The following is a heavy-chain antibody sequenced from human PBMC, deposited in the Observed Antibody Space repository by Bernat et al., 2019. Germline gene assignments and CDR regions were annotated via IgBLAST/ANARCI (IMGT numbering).Heavy chain of an antibody. Sequence: QVQLQESGPGLVKPSETLSLTCTVSGGSISSYYWSWIRQPPGKGLEWIGYIYYSGSTNYNPSLKSRVTISVDTSKYQFSLKLSSVTAADTAVYYCARAHGDRDAFDIWGQGTMVTVSS. V-gene: IGHV4-59*01. CDR1: GGSISSYY. CDR3: ARAHGDRDAFDI. D-gene: IGHD4-17*01. J-gene: IGHJ3*02. CDR2: IYYSGST.